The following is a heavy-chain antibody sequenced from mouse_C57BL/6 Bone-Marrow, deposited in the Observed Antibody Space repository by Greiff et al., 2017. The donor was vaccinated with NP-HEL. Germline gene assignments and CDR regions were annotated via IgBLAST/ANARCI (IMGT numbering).Heavy chain of an antibody. CDR2: IDPENGDT. J-gene: IGHJ2*01. CDR1: GFNIKDDY. V-gene: IGHV14-4*01. D-gene: IGHD2-1*01. CDR3: TRNYAYYFDY. Sequence: VQLKESGAELVRPGASVKLSCTASGFNIKDDYMHWVKQRPEQGLEWIGWIDPENGDTEYASKFQGKATITADTSSNTAYLQLSSLTSEDTAVYYCTRNYAYYFDYWGQGTTLTVSS.